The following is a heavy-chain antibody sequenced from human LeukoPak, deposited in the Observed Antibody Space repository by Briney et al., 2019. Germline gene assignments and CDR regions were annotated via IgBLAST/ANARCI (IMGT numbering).Heavy chain of an antibody. CDR2: MNPNSGNT. V-gene: IGHV1-8*01. D-gene: IGHD1-1*01. Sequence: GASVKVSCKASGYTFTSYDINWVRQATGQGLEWMGWMNPNSGNTGYAQKFQGRVTMTRNTSISTAYMELSSLRSEDTAVYYCARTGTAYYYYYMDAWGKGTTVTVSS. CDR1: GYTFTSYD. CDR3: ARTGTAYYYYYMDA. J-gene: IGHJ6*03.